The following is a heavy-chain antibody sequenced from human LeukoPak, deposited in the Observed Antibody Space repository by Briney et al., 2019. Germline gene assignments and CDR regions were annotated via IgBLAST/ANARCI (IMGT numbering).Heavy chain of an antibody. CDR1: GFTFNNYW. D-gene: IGHD3-16*02. V-gene: IGHV3-74*01. CDR3: ASGPPRGSYRY. J-gene: IGHJ4*02. CDR2: IDSDGSST. Sequence: PGGSLRLSCAASGFTFNNYWMHWVRQAPGKGLVWVSRIDSDGSSTNYADSVKGRFTVSRDNGKNTMFLQMNRLRAEDTAVYYCASGPPRGSYRYWGQGTLLTVSS.